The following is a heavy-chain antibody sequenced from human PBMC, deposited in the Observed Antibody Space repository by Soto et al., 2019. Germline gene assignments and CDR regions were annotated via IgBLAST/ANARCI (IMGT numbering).Heavy chain of an antibody. Sequence: EVHLVESGGGLVKPGGSLRLSCAASGFTFSNAWMNWVRQAPGKGLEWVGRVKSKNDGGTTDFAAPGKGRFAISRDNSKNMVYLEMNSLQTEDTAIYYCTTDSYITSIIVRFDYWGHGTLVTVSS. CDR1: GFTFSNAW. CDR2: VKSKNDGGTT. V-gene: IGHV3-15*07. J-gene: IGHJ4*01. D-gene: IGHD3-22*01. CDR3: TTDSYITSIIVRFDY.